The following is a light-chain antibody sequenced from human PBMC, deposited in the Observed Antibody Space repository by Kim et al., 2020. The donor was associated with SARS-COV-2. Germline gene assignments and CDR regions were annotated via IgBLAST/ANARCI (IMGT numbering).Light chain of an antibody. V-gene: IGLV2-14*01. Sequence: QSALTQPASVSGSPGQSITISCTGTSSDVGAYKYVSWYQQHPGKAPELMIFDVSERPSGISNRFSGSKSGNTASLTISGLQAEDEADYYCSSYARSSSYVFGTGTKV. J-gene: IGLJ1*01. CDR3: SSYARSSSYV. CDR1: SSDVGAYKY. CDR2: DVS.